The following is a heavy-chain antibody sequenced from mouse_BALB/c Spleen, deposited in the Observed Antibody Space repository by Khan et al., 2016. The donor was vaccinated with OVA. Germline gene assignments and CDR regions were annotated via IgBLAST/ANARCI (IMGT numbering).Heavy chain of an antibody. Sequence: EVQLQESGPDLVKPSQSLSLTCTVTGYSITSGYSWPWIRQFPGNKLEWMGYIYYSGSINHNPSLKSRISITRDTSKNQFFLQLNSVTTEDAATYYCARDGNYMDYWGQGTSVTVSS. CDR3: ARDGNYMDY. CDR2: IYYSGSI. V-gene: IGHV3-1*02. CDR1: GYSITSGYS. J-gene: IGHJ4*01. D-gene: IGHD2-1*01.